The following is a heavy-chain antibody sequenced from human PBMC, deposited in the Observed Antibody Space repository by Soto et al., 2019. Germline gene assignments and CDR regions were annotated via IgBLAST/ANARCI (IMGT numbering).Heavy chain of an antibody. Sequence: SETLSLTCIVSGDSVSSGSYYWSWIRQPPGKGLEWIGYIYYRGSTNYNPSLKSRVTISIDTSRNQFSLKLNSVTAADTALYYCARGLDYVGFDYWGQGTLVTVSS. V-gene: IGHV4-61*01. CDR2: IYYRGST. J-gene: IGHJ4*02. CDR3: ARGLDYVGFDY. D-gene: IGHD4-17*01. CDR1: GDSVSSGSYY.